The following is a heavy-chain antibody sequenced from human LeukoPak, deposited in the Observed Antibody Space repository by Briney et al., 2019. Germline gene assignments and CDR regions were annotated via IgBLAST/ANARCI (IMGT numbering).Heavy chain of an antibody. CDR1: GFPFSSYS. Sequence: GGSLRLFCAASGFPFSSYSMNWVRPAPGEGLEWVSSISCSRSYLYYADPVKGRFTIPRDNAKNSLYLQMDSLGAGDTAVYYCARDYSKLGARGFDPWSQGTLVTVSS. CDR3: ARDYSKLGARGFDP. J-gene: IGHJ5*02. V-gene: IGHV3-21*01. CDR2: ISCSRSYL. D-gene: IGHD1-26*01.